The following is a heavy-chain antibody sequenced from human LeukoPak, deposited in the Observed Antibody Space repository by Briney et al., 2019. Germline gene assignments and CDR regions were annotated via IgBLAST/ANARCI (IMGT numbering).Heavy chain of an antibody. J-gene: IGHJ5*02. V-gene: IGHV4-4*07. Sequence: PSETLSLTCTVSGGSISRYYWSWIRQPAGKGLEWIGRIYTSGSTNYNPSLKSRVTMSVDTSKNQFSLKLSSVTAADTAVYYCARDQYYDFWSGYYPAWFDPWGQGTLVTVSS. CDR3: ARDQYYDFWSGYYPAWFDP. CDR1: GGSISRYY. D-gene: IGHD3-3*01. CDR2: IYTSGST.